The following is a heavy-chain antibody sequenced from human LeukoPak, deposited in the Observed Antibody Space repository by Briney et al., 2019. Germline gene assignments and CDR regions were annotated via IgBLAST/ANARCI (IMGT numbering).Heavy chain of an antibody. J-gene: IGHJ4*02. V-gene: IGHV3-21*01. CDR3: ARGSPYDILTGYKIEY. CDR1: GFTFSSYS. CDR2: ISSSSSYI. Sequence: GGSLRLSCAASGFTFSSYSMNGVRQAPGKGLEWVSSISSSSSYIYYAVSVKGRFTISRDNTKNSLFLQMNSLRTEDTAVYFCARGSPYDILTGYKIEYWGRGTLVTVSS. D-gene: IGHD3-9*01.